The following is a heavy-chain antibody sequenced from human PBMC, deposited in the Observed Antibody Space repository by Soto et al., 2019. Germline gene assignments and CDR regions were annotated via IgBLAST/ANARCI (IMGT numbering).Heavy chain of an antibody. V-gene: IGHV1-3*01. D-gene: IGHD3-3*01. CDR1: GYTFTSYA. CDR3: AREHDSWSLYAFDM. CDR2: INCGNGNT. Sequence: ASVKVSCKASGYTFTSYAIHWVRQAPGQGLEWMGWINCGNGNTKYSQKLQGRLTITRDTSASTAYMELSSLRSEDTAVYFCAREHDSWSLYAFDMWGQGTTVTVSS. J-gene: IGHJ3*02.